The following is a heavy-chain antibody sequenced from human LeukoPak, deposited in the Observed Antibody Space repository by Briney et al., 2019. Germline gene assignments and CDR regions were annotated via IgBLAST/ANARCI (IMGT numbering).Heavy chain of an antibody. V-gene: IGHV1-2*02. CDR3: ARVGVDHKRLPLDGY. CDR2: ISPNSGGT. J-gene: IGHJ4*02. D-gene: IGHD3-10*01. CDR1: GYTFTGYY. Sequence: ASVKVSCKASGYTFTGYYMHWVRQAPGQGLEWMGWISPNSGGTNYAQKFQGRATMTRDTSISTAYMELSRLRSDDTAVYYCARVGVDHKRLPLDGYWGQGTLVTVSS.